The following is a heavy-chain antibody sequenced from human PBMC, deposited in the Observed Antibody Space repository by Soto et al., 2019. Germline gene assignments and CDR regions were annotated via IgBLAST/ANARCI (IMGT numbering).Heavy chain of an antibody. D-gene: IGHD3-3*01. J-gene: IGHJ5*02. CDR1: GGSVNGYY. CDR3: ATRITGLGLRSDPCDP. Sequence: SKTLSLPCAVYGGSVNGYYWNWIRQPPGKGLEWIGEINHTGGTHYNPSLKSRVTMSVDTSKNQFSLRLSSVTAADTAIYYCATRITGLGLRSDPCDPWRQRSHVTVSS. CDR2: INHTGGT. V-gene: IGHV4-34*01.